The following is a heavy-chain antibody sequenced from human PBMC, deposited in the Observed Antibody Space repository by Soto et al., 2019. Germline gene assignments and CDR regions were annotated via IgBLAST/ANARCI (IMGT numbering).Heavy chain of an antibody. CDR3: ARGEYYDILTGYHPPRYYFDY. CDR2: ITPIFGTA. CDR1: GGTFSSYA. V-gene: IGHV1-69*13. D-gene: IGHD3-9*01. J-gene: IGHJ4*02. Sequence: SVKVSCKASGGTFSSYAISWVRQAPGQGLEWMGGITPIFGTANYAQKFQGRVTITADESTSTAYMELSSLRSEDTAVYYCARGEYYDILTGYHPPRYYFDYWGQGTLVTVSS.